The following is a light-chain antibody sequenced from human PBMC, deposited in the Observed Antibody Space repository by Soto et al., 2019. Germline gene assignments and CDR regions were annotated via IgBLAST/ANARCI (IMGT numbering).Light chain of an antibody. J-gene: IGKJ1*01. CDR3: QQYNNWPRT. Sequence: EILMTQSPATLSVSPGERATLSCRASQSVSNYLAWYQQIPGQPPRLLIYGASTRATGIPARFSGSGSGTEFTLTISSLQSEDFAVYYCQQYNNWPRTFGQGTQGGY. V-gene: IGKV3-15*01. CDR2: GAS. CDR1: QSVSNY.